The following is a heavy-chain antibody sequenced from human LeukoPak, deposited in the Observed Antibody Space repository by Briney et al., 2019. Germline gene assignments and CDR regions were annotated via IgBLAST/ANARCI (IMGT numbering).Heavy chain of an antibody. CDR1: GYGFTSYW. CDR2: IYPGYSDT. V-gene: IGHV5-51*01. Sequence: GESLQISCKGSGYGFTSYWIGWVRQVPGKGLEWMGIIYPGYSDTRYSPSFQGQVTISADKSITTAYLQWSSLKASDTAMYYCARRHTNIDYWGQGTPVTVSS. CDR3: ARRHTNIDY. J-gene: IGHJ4*02. D-gene: IGHD2-2*01.